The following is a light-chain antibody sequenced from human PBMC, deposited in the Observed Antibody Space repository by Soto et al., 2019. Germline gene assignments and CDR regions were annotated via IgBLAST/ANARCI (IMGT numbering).Light chain of an antibody. Sequence: ETVLTQSPGTLSLSPGERVTLSCRASRSVSGSYLAWYQQKPGQAPRVLIYGASSRATGIPDRFSGSGSGTDFTLTISRLEPEDFAVYYCQQYYDWPITFGQGTRLEIK. CDR1: RSVSGSY. V-gene: IGKV3-20*01. CDR3: QQYYDWPIT. J-gene: IGKJ5*01. CDR2: GAS.